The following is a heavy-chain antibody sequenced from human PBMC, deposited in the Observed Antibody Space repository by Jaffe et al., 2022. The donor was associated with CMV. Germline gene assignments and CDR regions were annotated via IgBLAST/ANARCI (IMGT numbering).Heavy chain of an antibody. CDR3: AGGSWIQLPKGDYYYGMDV. D-gene: IGHD5-18*01. CDR1: GYTFTSYG. CDR2: ISAYNGNT. V-gene: IGHV1-18*01. J-gene: IGHJ6*02. Sequence: QVQLVQSGAEVKKPGASVKVSCKASGYTFTSYGISWVRQAPGQGLEWMGWISAYNGNTNYAQKLQGRVTMTTDTSTSTAYMELRSLRSDDTAVYYCAGGSWIQLPKGDYYYGMDVWGQGTTVTVSS.